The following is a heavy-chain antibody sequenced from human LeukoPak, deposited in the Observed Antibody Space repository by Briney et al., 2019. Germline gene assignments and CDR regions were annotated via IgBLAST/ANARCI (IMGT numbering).Heavy chain of an antibody. V-gene: IGHV4-34*01. D-gene: IGHD3-10*01. Sequence: PSETLSLTCTVSGGSISGYYWSWIRQSPGKGLEWIGEINHSGSTNYNPSLKSRVTISVDTSKNQFSLKLSSVTAADTAVYYCARGHTGWFGDLFASGNTRYYFDYWGQGTLVTVSS. CDR1: GGSISGYY. CDR2: INHSGST. CDR3: ARGHTGWFGDLFASGNTRYYFDY. J-gene: IGHJ4*02.